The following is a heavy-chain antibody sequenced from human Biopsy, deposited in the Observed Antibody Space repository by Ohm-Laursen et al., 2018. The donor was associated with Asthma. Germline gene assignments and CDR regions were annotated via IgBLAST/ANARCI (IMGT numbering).Heavy chain of an antibody. CDR1: GGSMSSSSYS. Sequence: GTLSLTCTVSGGSMSSSSYSWGWIRQPPGKGLEWIGSISYTGNTDIPSLRSRVTLSVDTSKNNFSLKLTSVTAADTAQYYCVRQSGYRSGWPKLLFVYYGMDVWGPGTTVTVSS. CDR3: VRQSGYRSGWPKLLFVYYGMDV. CDR2: ISYTGNT. D-gene: IGHD6-19*01. V-gene: IGHV4-39*01. J-gene: IGHJ6*02.